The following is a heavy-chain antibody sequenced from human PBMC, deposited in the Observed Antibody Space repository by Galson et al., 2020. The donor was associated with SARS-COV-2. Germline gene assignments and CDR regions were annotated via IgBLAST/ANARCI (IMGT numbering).Heavy chain of an antibody. J-gene: IGHJ3*01. CDR2: ISYDGGET. Sequence: GGSLRLSCAASGFTFTYYTLHWVRQAPGKGLEWVASISYDGGETYYAESVKGRFTISRENSKDTLFLQMNSLRAEDTALYYCTRIVLTDNRVEGSSDALDVWGQGTMVTVSS. V-gene: IGHV3-30-3*01. CDR3: TRIVLTDNRVEGSSDALDV. CDR1: GFTFTYYT. D-gene: IGHD2-2*01.